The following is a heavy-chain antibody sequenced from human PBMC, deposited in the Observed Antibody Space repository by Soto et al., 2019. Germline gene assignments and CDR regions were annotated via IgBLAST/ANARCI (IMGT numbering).Heavy chain of an antibody. CDR3: ARVRGGGFLEWLTDGMDV. CDR1: GGSISSGGYY. V-gene: IGHV4-31*03. Sequence: TLSLTCTVSGGSISSGGYYWSWIRQHPGKGLEWIGYIYYSGSTYYNPSLKSRVTISVDTSKNQFSLKLSSVTAADTAVYYCARVRGGGFLEWLTDGMDVWGQGTTVTV. CDR2: IYYSGST. D-gene: IGHD3-3*01. J-gene: IGHJ6*02.